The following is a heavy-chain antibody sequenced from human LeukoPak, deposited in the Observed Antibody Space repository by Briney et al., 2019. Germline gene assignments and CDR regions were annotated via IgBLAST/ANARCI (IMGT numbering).Heavy chain of an antibody. J-gene: IGHJ3*02. V-gene: IGHV1-3*01. CDR1: GYTFTSYA. CDR2: INAGNGNT. CDR3: ARDRIYYYDSSGYYEVIHDAFDI. D-gene: IGHD3-22*01. Sequence: ASVKVSCKASGYTFTSYAMHWVRQAPGQRLEWMGWINAGNGNTKYSQKFQGRVTITRDTSASTAYMELSSLRSEDTAVYYCARDRIYYYDSSGYYEVIHDAFDIWGQGTMVTVSS.